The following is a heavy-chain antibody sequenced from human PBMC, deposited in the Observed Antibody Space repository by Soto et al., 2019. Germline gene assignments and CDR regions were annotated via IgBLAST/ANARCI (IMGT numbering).Heavy chain of an antibody. Sequence: EVQLVETGGGLIQPGGSLRLSCAASGFTVSSNYMSWVRQAPGQGLEWVSFIYSGGRTYYADSVKGRFTISRDNSKNTLYLQMNSLRAEDTAVYYCARAAISSDYFDYWGQGTLVIVSS. CDR2: IYSGGRT. CDR3: ARAAISSDYFDY. CDR1: GFTVSSNY. V-gene: IGHV3-53*02. D-gene: IGHD3-22*01. J-gene: IGHJ4*02.